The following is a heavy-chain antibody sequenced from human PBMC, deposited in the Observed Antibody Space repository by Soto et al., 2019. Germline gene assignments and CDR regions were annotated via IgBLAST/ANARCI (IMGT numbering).Heavy chain of an antibody. D-gene: IGHD2-15*01. CDR3: ARELQGLYYFDY. Sequence: ASVKVSCKASGYTFISYAIHWVRQAPGQRLAWMGWINAGNGNTKYSQKLQGRVTITRDTSASTAYMELTSLRSEDTAVYCCARELQGLYYFDYWGQGTLVTVSS. V-gene: IGHV1-3*01. J-gene: IGHJ4*02. CDR2: INAGNGNT. CDR1: GYTFISYA.